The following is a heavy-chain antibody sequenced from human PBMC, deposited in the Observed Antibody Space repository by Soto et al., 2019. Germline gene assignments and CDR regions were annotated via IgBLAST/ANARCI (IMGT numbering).Heavy chain of an antibody. CDR3: ARAPGAVNSYAGVDV. D-gene: IGHD6-19*01. CDR2: ISDGGSYT. Sequence: GGSLRLSCVASGVIFSDYYMAWIRRAPGKGLEWVSYISDGGSYTNHGNSVRGRVSVSRDDARNSLYLQINNLRVEDTGVYYCARAPGAVNSYAGVDVWGQGTTVTVSS. CDR1: GVIFSDYY. J-gene: IGHJ6*02. V-gene: IGHV3-11*05.